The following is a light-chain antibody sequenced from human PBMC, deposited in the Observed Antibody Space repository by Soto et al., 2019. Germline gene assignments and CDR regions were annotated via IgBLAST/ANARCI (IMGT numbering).Light chain of an antibody. CDR2: AAS. CDR3: QQSYRTPYT. J-gene: IGKJ2*01. CDR1: QSITTY. V-gene: IGKV1-39*01. Sequence: DIQVTQSPSSLSASVGDRVTITCRAGQSITTYVNWYQQKPGKAPNLLIYAASSLQRGVPSRFSGSGSGTDFTLTISSLQPEDFATYYCQQSYRTPYTFGQGTKLEIK.